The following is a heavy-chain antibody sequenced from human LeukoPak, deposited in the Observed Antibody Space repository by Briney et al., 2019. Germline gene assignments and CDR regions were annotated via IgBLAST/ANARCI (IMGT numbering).Heavy chain of an antibody. CDR2: INADNGNT. J-gene: IGHJ4*02. D-gene: IGHD3-10*01. V-gene: IGHV1-18*01. CDR1: GYTFTSYG. Sequence: GASVKVSCKASGYTFTSYGISWVRQAPGQGLEWMGWINADNGNTRYAQKLQGRVTMTTDTSTTTAYMDLRSLRSDDTAVYYYARDADGSGTLLDYWGQGTLVTVSS. CDR3: ARDADGSGTLLDY.